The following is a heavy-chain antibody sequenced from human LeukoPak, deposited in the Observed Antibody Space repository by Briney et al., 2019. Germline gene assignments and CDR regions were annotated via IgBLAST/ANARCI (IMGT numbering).Heavy chain of an antibody. D-gene: IGHD4-17*01. CDR2: IYHSGST. CDR1: GGSVSSSNW. CDR3: ARFAYGDYVFGNWFDP. V-gene: IGHV4-4*02. J-gene: IGHJ5*02. Sequence: SETLSLTCAVSGGSVSSSNWWSWVRQPPGKGLEWIGEIYHSGSTNYNPSLKSRVTISVDKSKNQFSLKLSSVTAADTAVYFCARFAYGDYVFGNWFDPWGQGPLVTVSS.